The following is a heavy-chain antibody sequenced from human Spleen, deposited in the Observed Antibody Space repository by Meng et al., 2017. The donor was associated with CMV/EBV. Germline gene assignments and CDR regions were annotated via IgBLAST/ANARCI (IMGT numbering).Heavy chain of an antibody. CDR1: FTNHG. V-gene: IGHV1-18*01. Sequence: FTNHGITWVRQAPGQGLEWMGWISAHNGNTKYAQILQGRVTMTTDTSTNTAYMEVRSLRSDDTAVYYCARMGTVSVMVTRFHDGMDVWGQGTTVTVSS. CDR3: ARMGTVSVMVTRFHDGMDV. CDR2: ISAHNGNT. J-gene: IGHJ6*02. D-gene: IGHD5-18*01.